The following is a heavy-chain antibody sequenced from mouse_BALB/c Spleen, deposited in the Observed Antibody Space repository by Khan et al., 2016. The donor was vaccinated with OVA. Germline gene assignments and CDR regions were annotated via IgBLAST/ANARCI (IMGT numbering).Heavy chain of an antibody. CDR2: ISYSGST. J-gene: IGHJ3*01. V-gene: IGHV3-2*02. Sequence: EVQLQESGPGLVKPSQSLSLTCTVTGYSITSDYAWNWIRQFPGNKLEWMGYISYSGSTSYNPSLKSRISITRETSKNQFFLQLNSVTTEDTATYYCTGGRTYWGQGTLVTVST. D-gene: IGHD3-3*01. CDR1: GYSITSDYA. CDR3: TGGRTY.